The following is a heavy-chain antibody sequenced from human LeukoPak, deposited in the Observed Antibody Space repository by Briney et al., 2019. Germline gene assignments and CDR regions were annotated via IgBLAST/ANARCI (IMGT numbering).Heavy chain of an antibody. V-gene: IGHV3-48*03. J-gene: IGHJ4*02. CDR2: SNMRGRTT. CDR3: AREGHTTGWPPFDF. D-gene: IGHD6-19*01. Sequence: GGSPRLSCVASGFTLSAYAMDWVCHAPERGLEWVSHSNMRGRTTYNEDSLKGRFTTSRDNAKNSLYLQMSSLRAEDTAVYYCAREGHTTGWPPFDFWGQGTLVTVSS. CDR1: GFTLSAYA.